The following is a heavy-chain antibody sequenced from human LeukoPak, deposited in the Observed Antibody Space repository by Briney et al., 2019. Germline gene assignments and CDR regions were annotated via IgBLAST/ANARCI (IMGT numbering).Heavy chain of an antibody. Sequence: ASVKVSCKASGYTFTDYYIHWVRQAPGQGLEWMTYIGPKSADTHYAQKFQGRVTMTLDTSISTAYMELKWLTADDTAVYYCARDGVAGRSDAFELSGQGTMVTVSS. CDR3: ARDGVAGRSDAFEL. V-gene: IGHV1-2*02. CDR2: IGPKSADT. J-gene: IGHJ3*01. D-gene: IGHD6-19*01. CDR1: GYTFTDYY.